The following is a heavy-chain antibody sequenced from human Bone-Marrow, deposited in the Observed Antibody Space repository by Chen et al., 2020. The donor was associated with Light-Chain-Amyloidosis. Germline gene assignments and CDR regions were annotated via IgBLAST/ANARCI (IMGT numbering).Heavy chain of an antibody. D-gene: IGHD2-21*01. CDR2: INPENGET. J-gene: IGHJ4*02. V-gene: IGHV1-69-2*01. Sequence: EVQLVQSGAEVRKPGATVKISCKVSTYDFTGYYMHWVQQAPGKGPEWMGLINPENGETVYAEKCHGRRPCTADTSIDTAYMERSGLSSEDPAVYYWANLWFDESFLGYRGQGTLVTVSS. CDR3: ANLWFDESFLGY. CDR1: TYDFTGYY.